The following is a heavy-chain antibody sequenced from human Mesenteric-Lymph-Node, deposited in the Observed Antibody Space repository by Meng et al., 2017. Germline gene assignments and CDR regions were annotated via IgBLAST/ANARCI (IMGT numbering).Heavy chain of an antibody. D-gene: IGHD4-17*01. V-gene: IGHV4-38-2*02. CDR2: IYLSGNT. J-gene: IGHJ2*01. CDR3: ARVDYGDYGWNFDL. CDR1: GYSISSGYY. Sequence: GSLRLSCTVSGYSISSGYYWGWIRQPPGKGGEWIGSIYLSGNTLYNPSLKSRVTISVDTSKNHFSLRLTSVSAADAAVYYCARVDYGDYGWNFDLWGRGTLVTVSS.